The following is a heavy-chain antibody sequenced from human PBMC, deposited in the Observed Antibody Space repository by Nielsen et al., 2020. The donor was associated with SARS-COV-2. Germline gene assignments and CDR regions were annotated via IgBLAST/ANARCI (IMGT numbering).Heavy chain of an antibody. D-gene: IGHD6-19*01. V-gene: IGHV3-30*04. CDR1: GFTLSSHA. CDR3: ARDRWSSGRDDLQY. J-gene: IGHJ4*02. CDR2: ISYDGRSE. Sequence: GGSLRLSCAASGFTLSSHAMHWVRQAPGKGLEWMAVISYDGRSEHYADAVKGRFTISRDNSKNTLYLQMNRLRPDDTAVYYCARDRWSSGRDDLQYWGLGTLVTVSS.